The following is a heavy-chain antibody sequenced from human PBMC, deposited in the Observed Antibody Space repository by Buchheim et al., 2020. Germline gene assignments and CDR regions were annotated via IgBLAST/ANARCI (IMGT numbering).Heavy chain of an antibody. CDR2: ISSSSSTI. D-gene: IGHD3-3*01. CDR1: GFTFSSYS. Sequence: EVQLVESGGGLVQPGGSLRLSCAASGFTFSSYSMNWVRQAPGKGLEWVSYISSSSSTIYYADSVKGRFTISRDNAKNSLYLQMNSLRAEDTAVYYCATSPITIFGVVISYNWFDPWGQGTL. CDR3: ATSPITIFGVVISYNWFDP. V-gene: IGHV3-48*01. J-gene: IGHJ5*02.